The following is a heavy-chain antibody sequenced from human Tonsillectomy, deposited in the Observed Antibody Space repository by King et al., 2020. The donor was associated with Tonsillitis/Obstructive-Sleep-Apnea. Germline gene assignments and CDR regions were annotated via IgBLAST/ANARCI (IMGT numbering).Heavy chain of an antibody. Sequence: QLQESGPGLVRPSQTLSLTCTVSGGSISSEGYYWSFIRQRPGKGLEWIGYIYHSWNTSYNPSVKSRVTISMDAPNNQFSLKLYSVTAADTAVYYCARDTLGGFGELYNYFDSWGQGTLVTVSA. D-gene: IGHD3-10*01. CDR2: IYHSWNT. CDR1: GGSISSEGYY. CDR3: ARDTLGGFGELYNYFDS. V-gene: IGHV4-31*03. J-gene: IGHJ4*02.